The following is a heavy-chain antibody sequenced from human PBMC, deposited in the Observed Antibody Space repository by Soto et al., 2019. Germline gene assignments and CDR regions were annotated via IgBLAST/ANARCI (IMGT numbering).Heavy chain of an antibody. Sequence: PXGSLRLSCADAGFSFRIYSMSWVRQAPGKGLEWVAFISSSTATIYYADSVKGRFTISSDNAKSALFLQMNSLRDEDTAVYYCARVRGQNYMDAWGQGTTVTVSS. D-gene: IGHD1-7*01. CDR1: GFSFRIYS. J-gene: IGHJ6*02. CDR3: ARVRGQNYMDA. V-gene: IGHV3-48*02. CDR2: ISSSTATI.